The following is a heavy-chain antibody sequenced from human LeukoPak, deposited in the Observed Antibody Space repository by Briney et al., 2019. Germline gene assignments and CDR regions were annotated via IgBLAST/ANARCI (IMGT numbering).Heavy chain of an antibody. Sequence: GGSLRLSCTVSGFTFSSNSMSWVRQAPGKGLEWVSFIYSDNTHYSDSVKGRFTISRDNSKNTLYLQMNSLRAEDTDVYYCARRAGAYSHPYDYWGQGTLVTVSS. CDR1: GFTFSSNS. D-gene: IGHD4/OR15-4a*01. V-gene: IGHV3-53*01. CDR3: ARRAGAYSHPYDY. CDR2: IYSDNT. J-gene: IGHJ4*02.